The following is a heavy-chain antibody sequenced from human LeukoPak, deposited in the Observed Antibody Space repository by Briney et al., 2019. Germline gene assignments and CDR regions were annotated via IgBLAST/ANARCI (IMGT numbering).Heavy chain of an antibody. D-gene: IGHD3-22*01. CDR1: GGSISSYY. CDR2: IYTSGST. V-gene: IGHV4-4*07. Sequence: SETLSLTCTVSGGSISSYYWSWIRQPAGKGLEWIGRIYTSGSTNSNPSLKSRVTMSVDTSKNQFSLKLSSVTAADTAVYYCARDWYYYDSSGYEMVTLFDYWGQGTLVTVSS. CDR3: ARDWYYYDSSGYEMVTLFDY. J-gene: IGHJ4*02.